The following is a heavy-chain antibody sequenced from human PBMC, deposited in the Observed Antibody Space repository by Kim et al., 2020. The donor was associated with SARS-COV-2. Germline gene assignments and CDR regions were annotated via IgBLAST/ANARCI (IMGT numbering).Heavy chain of an antibody. CDR3: ARDPYDILTGYCFDY. CDR1: GYTFTSYY. V-gene: IGHV1-46*01. J-gene: IGHJ4*02. CDR2: INPSGGST. Sequence: ASVKVSCKASGYTFTSYYMHWVRQAPGQGLEWMGIINPSGGSTSYAQKFQGRVTMTRDTSTSTVYMELSSLRSEDTAVYYCARDPYDILTGYCFDYWGQGRLVTGSS. D-gene: IGHD3-9*01.